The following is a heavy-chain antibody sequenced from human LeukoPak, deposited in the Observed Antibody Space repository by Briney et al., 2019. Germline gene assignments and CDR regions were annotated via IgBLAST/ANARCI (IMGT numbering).Heavy chain of an antibody. V-gene: IGHV6-1*01. Sequence: SQTLSLTCVVSSDTVSRKNGASNWNRQLPTIGLECPGMTYYRYKWYNDYAESIEGRMTMSQHTSKNQYSLHLNPVTPDDTAVYDCARDFGTTGWHRFDYWGQGTLVTVSS. CDR3: ARDFGTTGWHRFDY. D-gene: IGHD6-19*01. CDR2: TYYRYKWYN. CDR1: SDTVSRKNGA. J-gene: IGHJ4*02.